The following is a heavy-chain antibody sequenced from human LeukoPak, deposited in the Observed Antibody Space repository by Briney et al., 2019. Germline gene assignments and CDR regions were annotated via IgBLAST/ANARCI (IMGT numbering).Heavy chain of an antibody. CDR2: IKQDGSEK. D-gene: IGHD3-22*01. J-gene: IGHJ4*02. Sequence: PGGSLRLSRAASGFTFSSYWMSWVRQAPGKGLEWVANIKQDGSEKYYVDSVKGRFTISRDNAKNSLYLQMNSLRAEDTAVYYCARDGGYYDSSGSIDYWGQGTLVTVSS. CDR3: ARDGGYYDSSGSIDY. V-gene: IGHV3-7*03. CDR1: GFTFSSYW.